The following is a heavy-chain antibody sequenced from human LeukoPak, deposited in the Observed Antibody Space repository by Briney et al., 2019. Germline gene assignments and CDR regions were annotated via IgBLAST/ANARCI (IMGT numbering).Heavy chain of an antibody. V-gene: IGHV4-59*01. Sequence: SETLSLTCTVSGGSISSYYWSWIRQPPGKGLEWIGYIYYSGSTNYNPSLKSRVTISVDTSKNQFSLKLSSVTAADTAVYYCARGDYDILTGYYNIYYYYMDVWGKGTTVTISS. D-gene: IGHD3-9*01. J-gene: IGHJ6*03. CDR2: IYYSGST. CDR3: ARGDYDILTGYYNIYYYYMDV. CDR1: GGSISSYY.